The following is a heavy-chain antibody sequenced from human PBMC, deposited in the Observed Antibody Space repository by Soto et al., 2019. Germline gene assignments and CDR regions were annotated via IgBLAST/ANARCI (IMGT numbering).Heavy chain of an antibody. Sequence: GGSLRLSCAASGFTFSSYAMSWVRQAPGKGLEWVSAISGSGGSTYYADSVKGRFTISRDNSKNTLYLQMNSLRAEDTAVYYCAKELVPRRVVVAAIDFDYWGQGTLVTVSS. CDR2: ISGSGGST. V-gene: IGHV3-23*01. CDR3: AKELVPRRVVVAAIDFDY. D-gene: IGHD2-15*01. J-gene: IGHJ4*02. CDR1: GFTFSSYA.